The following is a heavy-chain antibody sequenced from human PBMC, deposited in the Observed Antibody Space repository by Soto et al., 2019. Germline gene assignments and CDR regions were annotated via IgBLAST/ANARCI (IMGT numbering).Heavy chain of an antibody. CDR3: ARALYDFGSGYLVRHREYYYYGMDV. CDR1: GGTFSSYA. V-gene: IGHV1-69*01. Sequence: QVQLVQSGAEVTKPGSSVKVSCKASGGTFSSYAISWVRQAPGQGLEWMGGLIPIFGTANYAQKFQGRVTITADESTSTAYMELSSLRAEDTAVYYCARALYDFGSGYLVRHREYYYYGMDVWGQGTTVTVSS. D-gene: IGHD3-3*01. J-gene: IGHJ6*02. CDR2: LIPIFGTA.